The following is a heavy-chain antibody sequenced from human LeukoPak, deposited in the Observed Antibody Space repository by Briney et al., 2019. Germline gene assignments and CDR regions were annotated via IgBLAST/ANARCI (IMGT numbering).Heavy chain of an antibody. CDR1: GGSITNYY. J-gene: IGHJ4*02. Sequence: PSETLSLTCTVSGGSITNYYWSWIRQPPGKGLEWIVYIYYSGSTNYNPSLKSRVTLSVDTSRNQFSLSLRSMTAADTAVYYCARTEPSGTTSHWGQGTLVTVSS. V-gene: IGHV4-59*01. CDR2: IYYSGST. CDR3: ARTEPSGTTSH. D-gene: IGHD1-1*01.